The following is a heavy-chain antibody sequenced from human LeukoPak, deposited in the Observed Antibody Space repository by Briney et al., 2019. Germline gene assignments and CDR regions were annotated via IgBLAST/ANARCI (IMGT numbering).Heavy chain of an antibody. V-gene: IGHV4-34*01. J-gene: IGHJ4*02. Sequence: SETLSLTCAVYGGSFSGYYWSWIRQPPGKGLEWIGEISHSGGTNYNPSLKSRVTISVDTSKNQFAKKLSSVTAAETAVYYCARANQYCGGDCYSGRRFDYWGQGTLVTVSS. CDR2: ISHSGGT. CDR3: ARANQYCGGDCYSGRRFDY. D-gene: IGHD2-21*02. CDR1: GGSFSGYY.